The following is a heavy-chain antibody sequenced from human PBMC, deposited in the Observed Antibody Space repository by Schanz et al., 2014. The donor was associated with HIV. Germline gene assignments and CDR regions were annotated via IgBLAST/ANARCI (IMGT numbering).Heavy chain of an antibody. CDR2: IWYDGSNK. V-gene: IGHV3-33*01. CDR1: GFTFSSYG. J-gene: IGHJ6*02. Sequence: QVQLVESGGGVVQPGRSLRLSCAASGFTFSSYGMHWVRQAPGKGLEWVAVIWYDGSNKYYADSVKGRFTISRDNSKNTLYLQMNSLRVDDTAVYYCARDRQPSSYRGLDVWGQGTTVTVSS. D-gene: IGHD6-6*01. CDR3: ARDRQPSSYRGLDV.